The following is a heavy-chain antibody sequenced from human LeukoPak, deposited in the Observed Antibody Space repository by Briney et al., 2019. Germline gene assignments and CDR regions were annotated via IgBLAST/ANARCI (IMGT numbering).Heavy chain of an antibody. CDR2: IGSSSTYE. D-gene: IGHD5-18*01. J-gene: IGHJ4*02. Sequence: GGSLRLSCAASGFTFSSFNMNWVRQAPGKGPEWVSSIGSSSTYEYYADSVKGRFTISRDNAKNSLYLQMDSLRDEDTAVYYCARERGYSYGYGDYWSQGTLVTVSS. CDR3: ARERGYSYGYGDY. V-gene: IGHV3-21*01. CDR1: GFTFSSFN.